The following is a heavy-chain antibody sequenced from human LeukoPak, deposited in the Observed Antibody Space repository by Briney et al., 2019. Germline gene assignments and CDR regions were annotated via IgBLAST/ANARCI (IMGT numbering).Heavy chain of an antibody. Sequence: PGGSLRLSCAASGFTFSSYAMSWVRQAPGRGLEWVSAISGSGGSTYYADSVKGRFTISRDNSKNTLYLQMNSLRAEDTAVYYCAKAFGGVPAAISFDYWGQGTLVTVSS. V-gene: IGHV3-23*01. D-gene: IGHD2-2*02. CDR3: AKAFGGVPAAISFDY. J-gene: IGHJ4*02. CDR2: ISGSGGST. CDR1: GFTFSSYA.